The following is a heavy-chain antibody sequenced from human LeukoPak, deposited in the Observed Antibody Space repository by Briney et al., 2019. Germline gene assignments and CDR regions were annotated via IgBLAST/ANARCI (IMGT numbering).Heavy chain of an antibody. J-gene: IGHJ4*02. CDR2: ISSSSSYI. D-gene: IGHD5-18*01. V-gene: IGHV3-21*06. Sequence: GGSLRLSCAGSGFTFSRNSMNWVRQAPGKGLEWVSSISSSSSYIYYADSVKGRFTISRDNAKNSLYLQMNSLRAEDTAVYYCARGLDNYGYKFDYWGQGTLVTVSS. CDR1: GFTFSRNS. CDR3: ARGLDNYGYKFDY.